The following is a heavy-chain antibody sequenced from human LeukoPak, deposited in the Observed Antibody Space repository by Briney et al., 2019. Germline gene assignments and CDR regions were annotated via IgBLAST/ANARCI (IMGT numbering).Heavy chain of an antibody. CDR1: GGSISSYY. Sequence: SETLSLTCTVSGGSISSYYWSWIRQPPGKGLEWIGYIYYSGSTYYNPSLKSRVTISVDKSKNQFSLKLSSVTAADTAVYYCARQVSSYYLDYWGQGTLVTVSS. D-gene: IGHD1-26*01. CDR2: IYYSGST. J-gene: IGHJ4*02. CDR3: ARQVSSYYLDY. V-gene: IGHV4-59*08.